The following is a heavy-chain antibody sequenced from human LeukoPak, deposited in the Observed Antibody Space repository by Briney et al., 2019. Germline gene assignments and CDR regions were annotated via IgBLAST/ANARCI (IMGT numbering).Heavy chain of an antibody. CDR3: ARVGNYYDSSGYLIDY. V-gene: IGHV4-59*01. J-gene: IGHJ4*02. CDR1: GGSISSYY. D-gene: IGHD3-22*01. Sequence: PSETLSLTCTVSGGSISSYYWSWIRQPLGKGLEWIGYIYYSGSTNYNPSLKSRVTISVDTSKNQFSLKLSSVTAADTAVYYCARVGNYYDSSGYLIDYWGQGTLVTVSS. CDR2: IYYSGST.